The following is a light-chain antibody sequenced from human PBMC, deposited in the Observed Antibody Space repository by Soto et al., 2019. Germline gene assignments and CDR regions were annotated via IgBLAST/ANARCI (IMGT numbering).Light chain of an antibody. CDR1: QSVSSSY. V-gene: IGKV3-20*01. CDR3: QQYDSSPIT. CDR2: GAS. Sequence: EIVLTQSPVTLSLSPGERATLSCRASQSVSSSYLAWYQQKPGQAPRLLIYGASSRATGIPDRFSGSGSGTDFPLTISRLEPEDFAVYYCQQYDSSPITFGQGTRLEIK. J-gene: IGKJ5*01.